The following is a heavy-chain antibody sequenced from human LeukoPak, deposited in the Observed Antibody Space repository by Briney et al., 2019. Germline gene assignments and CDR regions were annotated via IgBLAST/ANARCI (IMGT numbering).Heavy chain of an antibody. Sequence: SETLSLTCTVSGGSISSGDYYWSWIRQPPGKGLEWIGYIYYSGSTYYNPSLKSRVTISIDTSKNQFSLKLSSVTAADTAVYYCARGKPPLVSPFDYWGQGTLVTVPS. CDR3: ARGKPPLVSPFDY. D-gene: IGHD1-14*01. V-gene: IGHV4-30-4*01. CDR2: IYYSGST. CDR1: GGSISSGDYY. J-gene: IGHJ4*02.